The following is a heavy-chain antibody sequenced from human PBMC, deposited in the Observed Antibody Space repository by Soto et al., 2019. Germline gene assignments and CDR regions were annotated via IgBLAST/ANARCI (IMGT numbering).Heavy chain of an antibody. V-gene: IGHV1-69*01. CDR1: GGTFSSYA. CDR2: IIPIFGTA. D-gene: IGHD2-15*01. J-gene: IGHJ6*02. CDR3: ARDHVVLVAARPYCYGMDV. Sequence: QVQLVQSGAEVKKPGSSVKVSCKASGGTFSSYAISWVRQAPGQGLEWMGGIIPIFGTANYAQKFQGRVTITADESTSTAYMELSSLRSVYTAVYYCARDHVVLVAARPYCYGMDVWGQGTTVTVSS.